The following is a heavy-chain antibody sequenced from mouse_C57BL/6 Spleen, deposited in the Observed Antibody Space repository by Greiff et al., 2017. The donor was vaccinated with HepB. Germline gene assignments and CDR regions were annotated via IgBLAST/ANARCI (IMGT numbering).Heavy chain of an antibody. J-gene: IGHJ3*01. CDR2: ISSGSSTI. V-gene: IGHV5-17*01. CDR3: ASRGYDYDEDGFAY. D-gene: IGHD2-4*01. CDR1: GFTFSDYG. Sequence: EVMLVESGGGLVKPGGSLKLSCAASGFTFSDYGMHWVRQAPEKGLEWVAYISSGSSTIYYADTVKGRFTISRDNAKNTLFLQMTSLRSEDTAMYYCASRGYDYDEDGFAYWGQGTLVTVSA.